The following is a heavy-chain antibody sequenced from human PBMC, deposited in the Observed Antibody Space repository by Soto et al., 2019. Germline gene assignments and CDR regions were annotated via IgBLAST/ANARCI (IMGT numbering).Heavy chain of an antibody. CDR1: GFTFSRYV. CDR2: ISGIGGST. CDR3: ANKYPYYYGMDV. D-gene: IGHD2-2*01. Sequence: GGSLILSCAGSGFTFSRYVMSWVRQAPGKGLEWVSAISGIGGSTYFADSVKGRFTISRDNSKNTLYLQMNSLRAEDTAVYYCANKYPYYYGMDVWGQGTTVTVSS. J-gene: IGHJ6*02. V-gene: IGHV3-23*01.